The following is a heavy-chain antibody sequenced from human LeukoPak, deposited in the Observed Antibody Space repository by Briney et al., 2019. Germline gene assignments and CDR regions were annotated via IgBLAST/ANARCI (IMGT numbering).Heavy chain of an antibody. J-gene: IGHJ4*02. CDR2: ISSSGSNI. Sequence: PGGSLRLSCAASGFTFSNYYMSWVRQAPGKGLEWVSYISSSGSNIYYADSVKGRFTISRDNSKNTLYLQMNSLRTEATAVYYCAKDGLMHYSSVWYVAGHFDYWGQGTLVSVSS. V-gene: IGHV3-11*04. CDR1: GFTFSNYY. CDR3: AKDGLMHYSSVWYVAGHFDY. D-gene: IGHD6-19*01.